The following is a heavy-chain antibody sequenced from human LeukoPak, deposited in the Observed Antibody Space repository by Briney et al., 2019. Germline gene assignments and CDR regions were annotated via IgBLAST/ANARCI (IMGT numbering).Heavy chain of an antibody. D-gene: IGHD2-15*01. J-gene: IGHJ1*01. CDR1: GYTFTSYD. CDR2: MNANSGNT. Sequence: ASVKVCCKASGYTFTSYDINWVRQATGQGLEWMGWMNANSGNTGYGQKFQGRVTMPRDSSISTAYLELTTLRSDDTAVYYCARGPPPYCSGHSCYSFLYFHHWGQGTLVTVSS. CDR3: ARGPPPYCSGHSCYSFLYFHH. V-gene: IGHV1-8*01.